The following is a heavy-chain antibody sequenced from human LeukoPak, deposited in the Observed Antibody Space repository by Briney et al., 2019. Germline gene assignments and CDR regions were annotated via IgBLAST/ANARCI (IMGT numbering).Heavy chain of an antibody. CDR1: SGSISSSSYY. V-gene: IGHV4-39*01. CDR2: IYYSGST. CDR3: ARLVRGDTYYNYYMDV. D-gene: IGHD3-10*01. J-gene: IGHJ6*03. Sequence: SETLSLTCTVSSGSISSSSYYWGWIRQPPGKGLEWIGIIYYSGSTYYNPSLKSRVTISVDTSKNQFSLKLSSVTAADTAVYYCARLVRGDTYYNYYMDVWGKGTTVTISS.